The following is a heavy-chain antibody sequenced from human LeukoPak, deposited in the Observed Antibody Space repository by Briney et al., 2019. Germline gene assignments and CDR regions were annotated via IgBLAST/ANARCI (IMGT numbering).Heavy chain of an antibody. J-gene: IGHJ5*02. CDR2: MNPNSGNT. D-gene: IGHD4-11*01. V-gene: IGHV1-8*01. CDR1: GYPFTTYD. CDR3: ARWWWGRDYSNYENWFDP. Sequence: VASVKVSCKASGYPFTTYDINWVRQATGQGLEWMGWMNPNSGNTGYAQKFQGRVTMTRNTSISTAYMELSSLRSDDTAVYYCARWWWGRDYSNYENWFDPWGQGTLVTVSS.